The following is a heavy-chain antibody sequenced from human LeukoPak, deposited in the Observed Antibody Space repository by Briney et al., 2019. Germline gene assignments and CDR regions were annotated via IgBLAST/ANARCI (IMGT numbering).Heavy chain of an antibody. Sequence: GGSLRLSCAASGFTFSSYAMSWVRQAPGKGLEWVSAISGSGGSTYYADSVEGRFTISRDNSKNTLYLQMNSLRAEDTAVYYCASRGTYYYDSSGSGYWGQGTLVTVSS. V-gene: IGHV3-23*01. D-gene: IGHD3-22*01. J-gene: IGHJ4*02. CDR1: GFTFSSYA. CDR3: ASRGTYYYDSSGSGY. CDR2: ISGSGGST.